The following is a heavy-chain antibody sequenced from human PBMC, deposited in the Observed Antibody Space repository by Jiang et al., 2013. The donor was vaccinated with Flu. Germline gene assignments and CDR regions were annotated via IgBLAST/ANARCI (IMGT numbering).Heavy chain of an antibody. CDR3: ARDRVVVAATRVYYYYGMDV. J-gene: IGHJ6*02. CDR1: GDSVSSNSAA. D-gene: IGHD2-15*01. V-gene: IGHV6-1*01. Sequence: SQTLSLTCAISGDSVSSNSAAWNWIRQSPSRGLEWLGRTYYRSKWYNDYAVSVKSRITINPDTSKNQFSLQLNSVTPEDTAVYYCARDRVVVAATRVYYYYGMDVWGQGTTVTVSS. CDR2: TYYRSKWYN.